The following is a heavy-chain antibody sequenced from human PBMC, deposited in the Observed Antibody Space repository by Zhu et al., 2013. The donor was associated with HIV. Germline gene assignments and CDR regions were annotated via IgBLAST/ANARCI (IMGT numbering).Heavy chain of an antibody. Sequence: QVHLVQSGAEVKKPGSSVKVSCKASGGTFSSYGINWVRQAPGQGLEWMGWINPNSGGTNYAQKFQGRVTMTRDTSISTAYMELSRLRSDDTAVYYCARDFSIVWGQGTMVTVSS. V-gene: IGHV1-2*02. CDR2: INPNSGGT. CDR3: ARDFSIV. D-gene: IGHD3-3*01. CDR1: GGTFSSYG. J-gene: IGHJ3*01.